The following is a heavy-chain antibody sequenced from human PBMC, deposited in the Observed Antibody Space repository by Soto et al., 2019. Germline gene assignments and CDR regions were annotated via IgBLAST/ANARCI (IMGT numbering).Heavy chain of an antibody. V-gene: IGHV3-23*01. CDR2: ISGSGGST. CDR1: GFTFSNSA. J-gene: IGHJ5*02. Sequence: EVQLLESGGALVHPGGSLRLSCAASGFTFSNSAMSWVRQAPGKGLQWVSAISGSGGSTYYADSLKGLFTISRDNSKNTLYLQVNSLRAEDTAVYYCAKDNHFVTGYTSNCFDTWGQGTLVTVSS. CDR3: AKDNHFVTGYTSNCFDT. D-gene: IGHD3-9*01.